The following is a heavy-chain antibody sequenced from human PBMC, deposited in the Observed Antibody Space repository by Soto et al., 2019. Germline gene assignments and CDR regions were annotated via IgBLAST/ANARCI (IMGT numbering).Heavy chain of an antibody. J-gene: IGHJ4*02. CDR1: GGSISSYY. Sequence: PSETLSLTCTVSGGSISSYYWSWIRQPPGKGLEWIGYIYYSGSTNYNPSLKSRVTISVDTSKNQFSLKLSSVTAADTAVYYCARYTIYYYDSSGFDYWGQGTLVTVSS. CDR3: ARYTIYYYDSSGFDY. D-gene: IGHD3-22*01. V-gene: IGHV4-59*01. CDR2: IYYSGST.